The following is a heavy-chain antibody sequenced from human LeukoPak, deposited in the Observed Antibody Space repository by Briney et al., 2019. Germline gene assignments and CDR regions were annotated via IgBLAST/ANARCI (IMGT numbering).Heavy chain of an antibody. J-gene: IGHJ4*02. CDR3: ARDAAVYSDYAWYFDY. Sequence: GGSLRLSCAASGFTFSNAWMSWVRQAPGKGLEWVGRIKSKTDGGTTDYAAPVKGRFTISRDNSKNTLYLQMDSLRADDMAVYYCARDAAVYSDYAWYFDYWGQGTLVTVSS. CDR1: GFTFSNAW. CDR2: IKSKTDGGTT. V-gene: IGHV3-15*01. D-gene: IGHD5-12*01.